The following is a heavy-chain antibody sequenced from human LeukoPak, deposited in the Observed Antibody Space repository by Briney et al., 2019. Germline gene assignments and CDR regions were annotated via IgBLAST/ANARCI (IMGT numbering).Heavy chain of an antibody. CDR1: GFSIISGYY. V-gene: IGHV4-38-2*02. Sequence: PSETLSLTCSVFGFSIISGYYWGWIRQFPGKGLEWIGSLGHGGNTYYNPSLKARVIMSIDTSKNQFSLKLSSVTAADTAMYYCARGLENWNVYIFDYWGQGTLVTVSS. CDR3: ARGLENWNVYIFDY. CDR2: LGHGGNT. D-gene: IGHD1-1*01. J-gene: IGHJ4*02.